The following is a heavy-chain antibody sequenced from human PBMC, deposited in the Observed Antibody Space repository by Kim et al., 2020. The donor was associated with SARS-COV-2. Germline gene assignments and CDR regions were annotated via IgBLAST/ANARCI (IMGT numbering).Heavy chain of an antibody. J-gene: IGHJ4*02. CDR2: IWYDGSNK. CDR3: ARLWGIAARHRGSSEFDY. Sequence: GGSLRLSCAASGFTFSSYGMHWVRQAPGKGLEWVAVIWYDGSNKYYADSVKGRFTISRDNSKNTLYLQMNSLRAEDTAVYYCARLWGIAARHRGSSEFDYWGQGTLVTVSS. D-gene: IGHD6-6*01. V-gene: IGHV3-33*01. CDR1: GFTFSSYG.